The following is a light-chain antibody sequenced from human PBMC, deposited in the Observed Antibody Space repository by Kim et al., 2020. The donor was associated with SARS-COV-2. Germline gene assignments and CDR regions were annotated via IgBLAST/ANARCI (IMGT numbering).Light chain of an antibody. CDR3: QQYYSTPYT. Sequence: IVLSPSPTSLSVSLGERATINCKSSQSVLYSSNNKNYLGWYQQKAGQPPKLLIYWASTRESGVPDRFSGSGSETDFTLTISSLQAEDVAVYYCQQYYSTPYTFGQGTKLEI. J-gene: IGKJ2*01. CDR2: WAS. CDR1: QSVLYSSNNKNY. V-gene: IGKV4-1*01.